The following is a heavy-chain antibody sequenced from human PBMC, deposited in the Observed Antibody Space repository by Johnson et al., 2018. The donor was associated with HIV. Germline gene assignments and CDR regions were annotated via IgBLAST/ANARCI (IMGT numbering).Heavy chain of an antibody. J-gene: IGHJ3*02. CDR2: ISYDGSNK. CDR1: GFTFSSYA. CDR3: ASLTYYYDSSGYSPGAFDI. V-gene: IGHV3-30*14. D-gene: IGHD3-22*01. Sequence: VQLVESGGGVVQPGRSLRLSCAASGFTFSSYAMHWVRQAPGKGLEWVGVISYDGSNKYYGDSVKGRFTISRDNSKNTLYLQMNSLRAEDTAVYYCASLTYYYDSSGYSPGAFDIWGQGTMVTVSS.